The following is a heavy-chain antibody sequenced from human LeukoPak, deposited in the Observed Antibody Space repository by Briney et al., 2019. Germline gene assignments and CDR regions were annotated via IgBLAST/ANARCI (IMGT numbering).Heavy chain of an antibody. CDR3: ARSLPSSWYNPAVDY. V-gene: IGHV1-2*02. CDR2: INPTSGGT. J-gene: IGHJ4*02. CDR1: GYTFTGYY. D-gene: IGHD6-13*01. Sequence: ASVKVSCKASGYTFTGYYIHWVRQAPGQGLEWMGWINPTSGGTNYAQKFQGRVTMTRDTSISTAYMELSRLRSDDTAVYYCARSLPSSWYNPAVDYWGQGTLVTVSS.